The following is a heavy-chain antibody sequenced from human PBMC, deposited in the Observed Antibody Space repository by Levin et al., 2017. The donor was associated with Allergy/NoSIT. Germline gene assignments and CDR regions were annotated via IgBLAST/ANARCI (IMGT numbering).Heavy chain of an antibody. CDR3: TGGAVADPGGY. Sequence: SQTLSLTCAVSGYSISSGYYWGWTRQPPGKGLEWIGSIYHSGSTYYNPSLKSRVTISVDTSKNQFSLKLSSVTAADTAVYYCTGGAVADPGGYWGQGTLVTVSS. CDR1: GYSISSGYY. CDR2: IYHSGST. D-gene: IGHD6-19*01. V-gene: IGHV4-38-2*01. J-gene: IGHJ4*02.